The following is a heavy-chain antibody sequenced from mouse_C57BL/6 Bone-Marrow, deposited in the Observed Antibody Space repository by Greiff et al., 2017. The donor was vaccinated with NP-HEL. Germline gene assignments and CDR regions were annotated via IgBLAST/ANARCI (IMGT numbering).Heavy chain of an antibody. CDR1: GFTFSDYY. V-gene: IGHV5-16*01. Sequence: EVKLMESEGGLVQPGSSMKLSCTASGFTFSDYYMAWVRQVPEKGLEWVANINYDGSSTYYLDSLKSRFIISRDNAKNILYLQMSSLKSEDTATYYCARDLYGSSPYFDYWGQGTTLTVSS. D-gene: IGHD1-1*01. J-gene: IGHJ2*01. CDR2: INYDGSST. CDR3: ARDLYGSSPYFDY.